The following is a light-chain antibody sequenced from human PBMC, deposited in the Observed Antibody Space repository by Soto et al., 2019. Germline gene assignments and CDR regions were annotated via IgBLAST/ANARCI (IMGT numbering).Light chain of an antibody. CDR1: QTINRW. J-gene: IGKJ2*01. V-gene: IGKV1-5*01. Sequence: DIQMTQSPSTLSASVGDRVTITCRASQTINRWLAWYQQKPGEAPYLLIFDAFTLESGVPSRFSGGGSGTEFSLTISSLQTDDFATYHCQQYSSYPYTFGQGTKLEIK. CDR2: DAF. CDR3: QQYSSYPYT.